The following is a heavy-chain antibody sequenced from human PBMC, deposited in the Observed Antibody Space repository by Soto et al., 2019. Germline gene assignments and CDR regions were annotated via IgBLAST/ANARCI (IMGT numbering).Heavy chain of an antibody. CDR2: IYYSGNT. CDR1: GGSISGYF. V-gene: IGHV4-59*08. D-gene: IGHD3-10*01. CDR3: ARLGLYDGSTRYLTDS. J-gene: IGHJ5*01. Sequence: QVQLQESGPGLVKPSETLSLTCTVSGGSISGYFWSWIRQPPGKALEWIGYIYYSGNTKYNPSLNSRVTISVDTALNQFSLRLTSVTAADTAMYYCARLGLYDGSTRYLTDSWGQGTLVTVSS.